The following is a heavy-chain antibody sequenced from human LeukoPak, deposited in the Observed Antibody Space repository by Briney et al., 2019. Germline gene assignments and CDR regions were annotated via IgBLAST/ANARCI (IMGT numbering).Heavy chain of an antibody. CDR2: ISWNSASV. V-gene: IGHV3-9*01. CDR1: GFTFDDYG. Sequence: GRSLRLSCGASGFTFDDYGMHWVRQAPGKGLEWVSTISWNSASVGYVDSVKGRFTISRDNAKKTLYLQMNSLRPEDTALYYCAKDYGYSSSWYDYWGQGTLVTVSS. D-gene: IGHD6-13*01. J-gene: IGHJ4*02. CDR3: AKDYGYSSSWYDY.